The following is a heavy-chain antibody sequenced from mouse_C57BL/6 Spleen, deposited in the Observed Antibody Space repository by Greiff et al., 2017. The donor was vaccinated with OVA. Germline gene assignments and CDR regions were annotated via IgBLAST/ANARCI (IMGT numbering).Heavy chain of an antibody. J-gene: IGHJ1*03. CDR2: CYPGGGSL. Sequence: QVQLQQSGAELVKPGASVTLSCKASGYTFTEYTIHWVKQRSGPGLERSGWCYPGGGSLKYNEKFQGKATLTADKSSSSVYMELSRLTSEDSAVYFCARHEELFYWYFDVWGTGTTVTVPS. CDR3: ARHEELFYWYFDV. CDR1: GYTFTEYT. V-gene: IGHV1-62-2*01.